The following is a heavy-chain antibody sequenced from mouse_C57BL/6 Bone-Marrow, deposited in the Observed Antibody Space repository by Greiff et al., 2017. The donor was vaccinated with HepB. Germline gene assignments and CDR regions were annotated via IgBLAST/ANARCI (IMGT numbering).Heavy chain of an antibody. J-gene: IGHJ4*01. CDR3: ARELTDYAMDY. CDR2: INYDGSST. D-gene: IGHD4-1*01. CDR1: GFTFSDYY. V-gene: IGHV5-16*01. Sequence: EVKVVESEGGLVQPGSSMKLSCTASGFTFSDYYMAWVRQVPEKGLEWVANINYDGSSTYYLDSLKSRFIISRDNAKNILYLQMSSLKSEDTATYYCARELTDYAMDYWGQGTSVTVSS.